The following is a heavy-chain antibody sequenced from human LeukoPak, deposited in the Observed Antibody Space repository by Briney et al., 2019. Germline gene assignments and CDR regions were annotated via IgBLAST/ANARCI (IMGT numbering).Heavy chain of an antibody. D-gene: IGHD7-27*01. CDR1: GGSITSGGYY. CDR2: IYYSGTT. CDR3: ARGSTGDKSNN. Sequence: SETLSLTCTVSGGSITSGGYYWSWIRQLPGKGLEWIGYIYYSGTTSYNPSLKSRLTISLDTSENQFSLKLSSVTAADTAVYYCARGSTGDKSNNWGQGTLVTVSS. J-gene: IGHJ4*02. V-gene: IGHV4-31*03.